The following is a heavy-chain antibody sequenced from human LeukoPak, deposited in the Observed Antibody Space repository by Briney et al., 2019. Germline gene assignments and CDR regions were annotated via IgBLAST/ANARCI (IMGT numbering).Heavy chain of an antibody. Sequence: PSETLSLTCTVSGGSISSYYWSWLRQPPGKGLEWIGYIYYSGSTNYNPSLTSRVAISVCTSKNQFYLKLGSVTAAGTAVYCCARVDGTGAVDYWGQGTLVTVSS. CDR3: ARVDGTGAVDY. J-gene: IGHJ4*02. V-gene: IGHV4-59*01. CDR2: IYYSGST. D-gene: IGHD3/OR15-3a*01. CDR1: GGSISSYY.